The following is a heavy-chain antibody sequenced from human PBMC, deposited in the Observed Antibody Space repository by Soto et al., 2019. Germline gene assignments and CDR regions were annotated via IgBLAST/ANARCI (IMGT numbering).Heavy chain of an antibody. CDR3: AKNGQPPYYYYGLDV. Sequence: ASVKVSCKASGYTYTSYGMSWVRQAPGQGLEWMGWISAYNGNTNYAQKFQDRVSMTIDTSTGTAYMELRSLTSDDTAIYYCAKNGQPPYYYYGLDVWGQGTKVTVSS. CDR2: ISAYNGNT. V-gene: IGHV1-18*01. J-gene: IGHJ6*02. D-gene: IGHD2-8*01. CDR1: GYTYTSYG.